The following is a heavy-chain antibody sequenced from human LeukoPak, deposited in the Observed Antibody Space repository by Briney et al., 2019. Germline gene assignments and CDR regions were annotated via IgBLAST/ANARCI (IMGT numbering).Heavy chain of an antibody. D-gene: IGHD7-27*01. V-gene: IGHV6-1*01. J-gene: IGHJ3*01. CDR2: TYYRSKWYN. Sequence: SQTPSLTCAISGDSVSSTSGAWNWIRQSPSRGLEWLGRTYYRSKWYNDYAESVRSRITITPDTSKNHFSLQLNSVTPEDTAVYFCARHSDWGNVFGVWGQGTMVTVSS. CDR1: GDSVSSTSGA. CDR3: ARHSDWGNVFGV.